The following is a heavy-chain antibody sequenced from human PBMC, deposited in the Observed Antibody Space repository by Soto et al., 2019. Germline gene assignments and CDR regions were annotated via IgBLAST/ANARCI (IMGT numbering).Heavy chain of an antibody. V-gene: IGHV3-74*01. CDR2: INSDGSST. Sequence: GGSLRLSCAASGFTFSSYWMHWVRQAPGKGLVWVSRINSDGSSTSYADSVKGRFTISRDNAKNTLYLQMNSLRAEDTAVYYCARIQYSSSWELDYWGQGTLVTVSS. CDR3: ARIQYSSSWELDY. CDR1: GFTFSSYW. J-gene: IGHJ4*02. D-gene: IGHD6-13*01.